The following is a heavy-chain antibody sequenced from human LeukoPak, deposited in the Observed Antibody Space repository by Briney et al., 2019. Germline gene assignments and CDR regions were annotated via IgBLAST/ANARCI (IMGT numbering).Heavy chain of an antibody. V-gene: IGHV3-23*01. D-gene: IGHD2/OR15-2a*01. Sequence: SGGSLRLSCAASGFTFSGFPMSWFRRTPGKGREWVSGIRGSGDNTLYAASVKGRFTISRDNSKNTLYLEMNSLRAEDTAIYYCAKMKGHPLQKYYMDVWGQGTTVTVSS. CDR3: AKMKGHPLQKYYMDV. J-gene: IGHJ6*01. CDR1: GFTFSGFP. CDR2: IRGSGDNT.